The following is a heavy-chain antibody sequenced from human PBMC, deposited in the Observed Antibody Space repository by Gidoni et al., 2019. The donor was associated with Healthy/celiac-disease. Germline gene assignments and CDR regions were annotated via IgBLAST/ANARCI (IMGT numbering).Heavy chain of an antibody. J-gene: IGHJ4*02. CDR1: GFTFTSSA. V-gene: IGHV1-58*01. CDR2: IVVGSGNT. CDR3: AADRSGGSYAY. D-gene: IGHD1-26*01. Sequence: QMQLVQSGPEVKKPGTSVKFSCKASGFTFTSSAVQWVRQARGQRLEWIGWIVVGSGNTNYAQKFQERVTITRDMSTSTAYMELSSLRSEDTAVYYCAADRSGGSYAYWGQGTLVTVSS.